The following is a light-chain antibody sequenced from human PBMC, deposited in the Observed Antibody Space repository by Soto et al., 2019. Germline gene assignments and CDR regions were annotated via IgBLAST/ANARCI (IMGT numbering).Light chain of an antibody. J-gene: IGKJ2*01. CDR1: QSVLYSASNKNH. CDR3: QQFYSSPRT. V-gene: IGKV4-1*01. Sequence: DIVLTQSPDSLAVSLGERATINCKSSQSVLYSASNKNHLGWYRQKPGQPPKLLIYWASTRESGIPDRFSGSGSGTDFTLTISSLQAEDVAVYYCQQFYSSPRTFGQGTKLEIK. CDR2: WAS.